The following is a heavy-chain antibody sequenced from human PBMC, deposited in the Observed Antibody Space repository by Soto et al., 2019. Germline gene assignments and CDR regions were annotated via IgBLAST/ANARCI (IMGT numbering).Heavy chain of an antibody. Sequence: ASVEVSCKASGYTFTSCGSSWVRQAPGQGLEWMGWISAYNGNTNYAQKLQGRVTMTTDTSTSTAYMELRSLRSDDTAVYYCARDGPSGWYGDFDYWGQGTLVTVSS. CDR1: GYTFTSCG. J-gene: IGHJ4*02. CDR3: ARDGPSGWYGDFDY. CDR2: ISAYNGNT. D-gene: IGHD6-19*01. V-gene: IGHV1-18*01.